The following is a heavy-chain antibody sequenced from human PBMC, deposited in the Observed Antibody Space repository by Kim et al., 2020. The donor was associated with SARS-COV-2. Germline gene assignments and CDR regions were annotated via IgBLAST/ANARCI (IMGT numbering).Heavy chain of an antibody. CDR3: ARDVTIFDY. D-gene: IGHD3-9*01. Sequence: NTNYAQKLQGRVTMTTDTSTSTAYMELRSLRSDDTAVYYCARDVTIFDYWGQGTLVTVSS. V-gene: IGHV1-18*01. CDR2: NT. J-gene: IGHJ4*02.